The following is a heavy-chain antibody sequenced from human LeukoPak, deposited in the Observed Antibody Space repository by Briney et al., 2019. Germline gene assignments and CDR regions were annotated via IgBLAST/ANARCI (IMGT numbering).Heavy chain of an antibody. CDR1: GFTFSNYA. J-gene: IGHJ4*02. V-gene: IGHV3-21*01. CDR3: ARDRSTDSSGYYYS. Sequence: PGGSLRLSCAASGFTFSNYAMNWVRQAPGKGLEWVSSISSSSSYIYYADSVKGRFTISRDNAKNSLYLQMNSLRAEDTAVYYCARDRSTDSSGYYYSWGQGTLVTVSS. D-gene: IGHD3-22*01. CDR2: ISSSSSYI.